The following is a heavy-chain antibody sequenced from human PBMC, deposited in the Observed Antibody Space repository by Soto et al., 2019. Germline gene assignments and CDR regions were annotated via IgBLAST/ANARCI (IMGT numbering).Heavy chain of an antibody. CDR2: ISYDGSNK. D-gene: IGHD3-10*01. CDR1: GFTFSSYG. V-gene: IGHV3-30*18. J-gene: IGHJ6*02. Sequence: GGSLRLSCAASGFTFSSYGMHWVRQAPGKGLEWVAVISYDGSNKYYADSVKGRFTISRDNSKNTLYLQMNSLRAEDTAVYYCAKVGYYGSGLPYYYYGMDVWGQGTTVTVSS. CDR3: AKVGYYGSGLPYYYYGMDV.